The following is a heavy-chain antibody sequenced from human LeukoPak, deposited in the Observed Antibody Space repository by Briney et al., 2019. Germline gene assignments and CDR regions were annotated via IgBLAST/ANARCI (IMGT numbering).Heavy chain of an antibody. Sequence: GGSLRLSCAASGLTFSGSGIHWVRQASGKGLESLGRIGRQGDSDATRYAASLKGKFTISRVDSRNTAYLQMNSLKTEDTAVYYCAGDYNFLTGLNYWGQGTLVTVSS. J-gene: IGHJ4*02. CDR3: AGDYNFLTGLNY. CDR1: GLTFSGSG. D-gene: IGHD3-9*01. CDR2: IGRQGDSDAT. V-gene: IGHV3-73*01.